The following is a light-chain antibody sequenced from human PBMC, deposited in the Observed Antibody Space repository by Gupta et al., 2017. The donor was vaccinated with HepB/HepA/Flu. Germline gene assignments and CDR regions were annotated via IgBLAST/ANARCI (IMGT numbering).Light chain of an antibody. Sequence: QSALTQPASVSGSPGPSITIFCTGTSSDIGAYNYVSWHQQRPGNAPKCMIYEVSNRPSGVSIRFSGSKSGYTASLTISGLQAEDEADYYCSSYTRSSTVVFGGGTKLTVL. CDR1: SSDIGAYNY. CDR3: SSYTRSSTVV. J-gene: IGLJ2*01. V-gene: IGLV2-14*03. CDR2: EVS.